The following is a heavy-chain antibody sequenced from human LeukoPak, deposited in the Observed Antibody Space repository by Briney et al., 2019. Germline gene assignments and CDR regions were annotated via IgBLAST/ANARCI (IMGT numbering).Heavy chain of an antibody. Sequence: PGGSLRLSCAASGFTFSSYGMHWVRQAPGKGLEWVAVISYDGSNKYYADSVKGRFTISRDNSKNTLYLQMNSLRAEDTAVYYCARINVRGGGVAFDIWGQGTMVTVSS. CDR1: GFTFSSYG. J-gene: IGHJ3*02. CDR3: ARINVRGGGVAFDI. CDR2: ISYDGSNK. V-gene: IGHV3-30*03. D-gene: IGHD3-10*01.